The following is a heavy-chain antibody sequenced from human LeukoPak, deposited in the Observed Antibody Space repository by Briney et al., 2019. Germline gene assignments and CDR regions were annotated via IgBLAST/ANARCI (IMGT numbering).Heavy chain of an antibody. D-gene: IGHD1-26*01. CDR3: GREYSGSPDAFDI. Sequence: SVKVSCEACGGTFSSYAISWVRQAPGQGLECMGGIIPILGTANYAQKFQGRVTITADESTSTAYMELSSLRSEDTAVYYCGREYSGSPDAFDIWGQGTMVTVSS. CDR2: IIPILGTA. J-gene: IGHJ3*02. V-gene: IGHV1-69*13. CDR1: GGTFSSYA.